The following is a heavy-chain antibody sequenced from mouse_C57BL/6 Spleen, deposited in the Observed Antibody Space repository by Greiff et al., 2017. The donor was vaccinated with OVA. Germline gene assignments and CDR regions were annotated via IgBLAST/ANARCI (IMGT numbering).Heavy chain of an antibody. V-gene: IGHV2-2*01. CDR2: IWRGGST. J-gene: IGHJ3*01. Sequence: VQLQESGPGLVQPSQSLSITCTVSGFSLTSYGVHWVRQSPGKGLEWLGVIWRGGSTDYNAAFISRLSISKDNSKSQVFFKMNSLQADDTAIYYCARREGYYGSGAWFAYWGQGTLVTVSA. D-gene: IGHD2-1*01. CDR3: ARREGYYGSGAWFAY. CDR1: GFSLTSYG.